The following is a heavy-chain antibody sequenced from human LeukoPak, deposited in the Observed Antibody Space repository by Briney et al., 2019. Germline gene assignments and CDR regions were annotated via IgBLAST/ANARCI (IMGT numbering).Heavy chain of an antibody. CDR3: ARDPDGYRQGHHFDY. V-gene: IGHV3-66*01. CDR1: GFPVNSNY. J-gene: IGHJ4*02. CDR2: IYSGGST. Sequence: GSLSLSFPASGFPVNSNYMSWVRQAPGKGVEWGSVIYSGGSTYYADSVKCRFTISRDNSKNTLYLQMNSLKAEDTAVYYCARDPDGYRQGHHFDYWGQGTLVTVSS. D-gene: IGHD5-18*01.